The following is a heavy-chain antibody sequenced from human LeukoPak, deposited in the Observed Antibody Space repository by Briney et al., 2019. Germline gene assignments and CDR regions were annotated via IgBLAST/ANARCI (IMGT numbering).Heavy chain of an antibody. CDR1: GYSISSGHY. CDR3: ATPTGGDDAFDI. J-gene: IGHJ3*02. Sequence: SETLSLTCTVSGYSISSGHYWGWIRHPPGKGLEWIGNIYHSGSTYYNPSLKSRVTISVLTSKNRFSLKLSSVTAADTAVYYCATPTGGDDAFDIWGQGTMVTVSS. CDR2: IYHSGST. V-gene: IGHV4-38-2*02. D-gene: IGHD4-23*01.